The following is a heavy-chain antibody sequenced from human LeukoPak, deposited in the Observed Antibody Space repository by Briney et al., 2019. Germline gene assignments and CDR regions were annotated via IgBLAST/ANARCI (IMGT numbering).Heavy chain of an antibody. Sequence: SETLSLTCTVSGGSISSGGYYWSWIRQPPGKGLEWIGYIYHSGSTYYNPSLKSRVTISVDRSKNQFSLKLSSVTAADTAVYYCARSIVGATTPGYWGQGTLVTVSS. CDR1: GGSISSGGYY. CDR2: IYHSGST. D-gene: IGHD1-26*01. V-gene: IGHV4-30-2*01. J-gene: IGHJ4*02. CDR3: ARSIVGATTPGY.